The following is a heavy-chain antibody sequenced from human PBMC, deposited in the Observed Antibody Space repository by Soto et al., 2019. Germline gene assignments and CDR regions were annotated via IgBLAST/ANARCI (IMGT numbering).Heavy chain of an antibody. Sequence: PGESLKISYKGSGYSVTSYWIGWVRQMPGKGLEWMGIIYPGDSDTRYSPSFQGQVTISADKSISTAYLQWSSLKASDTAMYYCARLPAVAGKYHYYGMDVWGQGTTVTVSS. CDR2: IYPGDSDT. V-gene: IGHV5-51*01. D-gene: IGHD6-19*01. J-gene: IGHJ6*02. CDR1: GYSVTSYW. CDR3: ARLPAVAGKYHYYGMDV.